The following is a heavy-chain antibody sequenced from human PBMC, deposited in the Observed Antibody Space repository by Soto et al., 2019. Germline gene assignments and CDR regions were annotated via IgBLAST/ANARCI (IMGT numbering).Heavy chain of an antibody. D-gene: IGHD2-15*01. CDR2: IIPIFGTA. J-gene: IGHJ3*02. V-gene: IGHV1-69*01. Sequence: QVQLVPSGAEVKKPGSSVKVSCKASGGTFSSYAISWVRQAPGQGLEWMGGIIPIFGTANYAQKFQGRVTITADESTSTAYMELSSLRSEDTAVYYCARARGDIVVVVATKNDAFDIWGQGTMVTVSS. CDR3: ARARGDIVVVVATKNDAFDI. CDR1: GGTFSSYA.